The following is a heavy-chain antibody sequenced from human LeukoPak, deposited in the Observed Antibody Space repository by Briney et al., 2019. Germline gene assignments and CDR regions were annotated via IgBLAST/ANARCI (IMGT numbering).Heavy chain of an antibody. CDR3: ARGMVREKYYYYGMDV. V-gene: IGHV4-34*01. CDR2: INHSGST. CDR1: GGSFSGYY. J-gene: IGHJ6*04. D-gene: IGHD3-10*01. Sequence: SETLSLTCAVYGGSFSGYYWSWIRQPSGKGLEWIGEINHSGSTNYNPSLKSRVTISVDTSKNQFSLKLSSVTAADTAVYYCARGMVREKYYYYGMDVWGKGTTVTVSS.